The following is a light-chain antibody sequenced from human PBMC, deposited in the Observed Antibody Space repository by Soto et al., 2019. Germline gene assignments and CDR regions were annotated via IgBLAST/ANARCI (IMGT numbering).Light chain of an antibody. J-gene: IGKJ4*01. Sequence: EIVLTQSPATLSLSPGERATLSCRASQSVSSYLAWYQQKPGQAPRLLIYDASNRATGIPARFSGSGSGTDFTLTISSLEPEDFAGYYCQQRSHWPPTFGGGTKVEIK. V-gene: IGKV3-11*01. CDR3: QQRSHWPPT. CDR1: QSVSSY. CDR2: DAS.